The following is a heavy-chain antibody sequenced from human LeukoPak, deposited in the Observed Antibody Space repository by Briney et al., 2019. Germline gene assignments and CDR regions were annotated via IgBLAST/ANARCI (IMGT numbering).Heavy chain of an antibody. D-gene: IGHD3-22*01. J-gene: IGHJ4*02. V-gene: IGHV4-59*01. CDR3: ASFDSSGYYVDY. CDR2: IYYSGST. CDR1: GGSISSYY. Sequence: PSETLSLTCTVSGGSISSYYWSWIRQPPGKGLEWIGYIYYSGSTNYNPSLKSRVTISVDTSKNQFSLKLSSVTAADTAVYYCASFDSSGYYVDYWGQGTLVTVSS.